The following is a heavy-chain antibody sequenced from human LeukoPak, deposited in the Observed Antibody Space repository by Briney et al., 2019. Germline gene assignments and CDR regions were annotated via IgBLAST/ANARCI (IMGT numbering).Heavy chain of an antibody. CDR1: RFTLSDYY. D-gene: IGHD3-10*01. J-gene: IGHJ4*02. CDR2: ISDSGDRA. V-gene: IGHV3-23*01. CDR3: AKQTTGYSGSGVDY. Sequence: QPGGSLRLSCAASRFTLSDYYMTWVRQAPGKGLEWVSGISDSGDRAHYADSVKGRFTISRDNSKNTLYLQMNSLRAEDTAVYFCAKQTTGYSGSGVDYWGQGTLVTVSS.